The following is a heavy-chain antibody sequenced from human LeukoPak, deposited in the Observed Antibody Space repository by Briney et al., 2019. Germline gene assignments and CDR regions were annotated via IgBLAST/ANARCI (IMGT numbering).Heavy chain of an antibody. Sequence: GGSLRLSCAASGFSFSSYAMSWVRQAPGKGLEWVSIIYSGGSTYYADSVKGRFTISRDNSKNTLYLQMNSLRGEDTAVYYCARATVPLEYSSSSHFYYYYMDVWGKGTMVAVSS. V-gene: IGHV3-53*01. CDR3: ARATVPLEYSSSSHFYYYYMDV. CDR1: GFSFSSYA. CDR2: IYSGGST. J-gene: IGHJ6*03. D-gene: IGHD6-6*01.